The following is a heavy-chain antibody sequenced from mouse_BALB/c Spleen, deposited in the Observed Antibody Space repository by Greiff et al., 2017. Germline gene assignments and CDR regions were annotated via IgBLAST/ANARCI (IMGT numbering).Heavy chain of an antibody. D-gene: IGHD2-2*01. CDR2: IYPGNVNT. CDR3: AGGYGAMDY. J-gene: IGHJ4*01. V-gene: IGHV1S56*01. Sequence: VQLQQSGPELVKPGASVRISCKASGYTFTSYYIHWVKQRPGQGLEWIGWIYPGNVNTKYNEKFKGKATLTADKSSSTAYMQLSSLTSEDSAVYFCAGGYGAMDYWGQGTSVTVSS. CDR1: GYTFTSYY.